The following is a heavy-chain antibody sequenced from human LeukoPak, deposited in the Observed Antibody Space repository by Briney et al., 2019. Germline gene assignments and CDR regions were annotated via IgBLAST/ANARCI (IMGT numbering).Heavy chain of an antibody. V-gene: IGHV4-38-2*02. CDR3: ARVRSYYNYYMDV. CDR2: IYHSGST. Sequence: SETLSLTCTVSGYSISSGYYWGWIRQPPGKGLEWIGSIYHSGSTNYNPSLKSRVTISVDTSKNQFSLKLSSVTAADTAVYYCARVRSYYNYYMDVWGKGTTVTVSS. J-gene: IGHJ6*03. CDR1: GYSISSGYY.